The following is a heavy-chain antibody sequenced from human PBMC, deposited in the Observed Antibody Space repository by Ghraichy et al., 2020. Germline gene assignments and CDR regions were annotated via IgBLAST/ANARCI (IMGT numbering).Heavy chain of an antibody. V-gene: IGHV3-53*01. D-gene: IGHD3-22*01. CDR1: GFTVSSNY. J-gene: IGHJ6*02. CDR2: IYSGGTT. CDR3: ARHDEHIYYDSSTYWGANYYGMDV. Sequence: GESLNISCAAAGFTVSSNYMSWVRQAPGKGLEWVSIIYSGGTTYYAGSVKGRFTISRDNSKNTLYLQMNSLRAEDTAVYYCARHDEHIYYDSSTYWGANYYGMDVWGQGTTVTVSS.